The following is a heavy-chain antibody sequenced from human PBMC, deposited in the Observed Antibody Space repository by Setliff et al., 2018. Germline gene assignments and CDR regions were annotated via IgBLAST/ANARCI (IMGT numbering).Heavy chain of an antibody. Sequence: ETLSLTCAVYGGSFSGYYWSWVRQAPGKGLEWVANIKQDGSEKYYVDSVKGRFSISRDNAKNTLYLQMNSLRAEDTAIYYCVRNGGNSDYWGQGTLVTVSS. CDR2: IKQDGSEK. CDR1: GGSFSGYY. J-gene: IGHJ4*02. V-gene: IGHV3-7*01. D-gene: IGHD2-8*01. CDR3: VRNGGNSDY.